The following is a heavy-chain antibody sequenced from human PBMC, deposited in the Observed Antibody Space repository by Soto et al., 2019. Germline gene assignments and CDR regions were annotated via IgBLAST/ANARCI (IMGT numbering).Heavy chain of an antibody. J-gene: IGHJ4*02. Sequence: GGSLRLSCAASGFTFDDYAMHWVRQAPGKGLEWVSGISWNSGSIGYADSVKGRFTISRDNAKNSLYLQMNSLRAEDTALYYCAKGGVAATLSVDYWGQGTLVTVSS. CDR1: GFTFDDYA. CDR2: ISWNSGSI. V-gene: IGHV3-9*01. D-gene: IGHD2-15*01. CDR3: AKGGVAATLSVDY.